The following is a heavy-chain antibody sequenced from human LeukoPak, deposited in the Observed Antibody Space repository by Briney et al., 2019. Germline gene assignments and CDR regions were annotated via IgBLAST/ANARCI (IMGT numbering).Heavy chain of an antibody. D-gene: IGHD3-16*01. J-gene: IGHJ4*02. CDR3: ARDRGRAFDY. Sequence: PGGSLRLSCAASGFTFSSYEMNWVRQAPGKGLEWVSYISSSGSTIYYAYSVKGRFTISRDNAKNSLYLQMCGLRGEDTAVYYCARDRGRAFDYWGQGTLVSVS. CDR1: GFTFSSYE. CDR2: ISSSGSTI. V-gene: IGHV3-48*03.